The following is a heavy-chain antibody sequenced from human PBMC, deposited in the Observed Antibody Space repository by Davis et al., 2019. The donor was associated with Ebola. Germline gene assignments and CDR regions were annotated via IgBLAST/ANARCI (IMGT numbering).Heavy chain of an antibody. V-gene: IGHV3-23*01. CDR1: GFTFSSYA. Sequence: PGGSLRLSCAASGFTFSSYAMSWVRQAPGKGLEWVSVITGSGGRADYAGSVEGRFTISRDKSKNTLYLQMNSLRAEDTAVYYCATTRAGYSYASGGSFDYWGQGTLVTVSS. CDR2: ITGSGGRA. D-gene: IGHD5-18*01. J-gene: IGHJ4*02. CDR3: ATTRAGYSYASGGSFDY.